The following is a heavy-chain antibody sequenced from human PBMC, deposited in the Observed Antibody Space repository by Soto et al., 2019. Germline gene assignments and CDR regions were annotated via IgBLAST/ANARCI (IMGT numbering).Heavy chain of an antibody. CDR1: GYSFTSYW. CDR2: IYPGDSDT. Sequence: GESLKISCKGSGYSFTSYWIGWVRQMPGKGLEWMGIIYPGDSDTRYSPSFQGQVTISADKSISTAYLQWSSLKASDTAMYYCARAYTVTDYYYYYMDVWGKGTTVTVSS. V-gene: IGHV5-51*01. D-gene: IGHD4-17*01. J-gene: IGHJ6*03. CDR3: ARAYTVTDYYYYYMDV.